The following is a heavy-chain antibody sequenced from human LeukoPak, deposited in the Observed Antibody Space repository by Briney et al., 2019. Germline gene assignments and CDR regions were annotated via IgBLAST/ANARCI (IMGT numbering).Heavy chain of an antibody. CDR3: ARVGYSSSWRTDY. D-gene: IGHD6-13*01. V-gene: IGHV4-34*01. Sequence: PSETLLTCAVYGGSFSGYYWSWIRQPPGKGLEWIGEINHSGSTNYNPSLKSRVTISVDTSKNQFSLKLSSVTAADTAVYYCARVGYSSSWRTDYWGQGTLVTVSS. CDR2: INHSGST. J-gene: IGHJ4*02. CDR1: GGSFSGYY.